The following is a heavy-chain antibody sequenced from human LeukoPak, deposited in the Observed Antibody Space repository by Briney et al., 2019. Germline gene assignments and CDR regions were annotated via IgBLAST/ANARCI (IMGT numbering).Heavy chain of an antibody. CDR3: ARVVPDSWSSDY. J-gene: IGHJ4*02. CDR1: GLTVSSNY. Sequence: GGSLRLSCAASGLTVSSNYMSWVRQAPGKGLEWVSVIYIGGSTYYADSVKGRFTISRDNSKNTLYLQMNSLRAEDTAVYYCARVVPDSWSSDYWGQGTLVTVSS. D-gene: IGHD6-13*01. V-gene: IGHV3-53*01. CDR2: IYIGGST.